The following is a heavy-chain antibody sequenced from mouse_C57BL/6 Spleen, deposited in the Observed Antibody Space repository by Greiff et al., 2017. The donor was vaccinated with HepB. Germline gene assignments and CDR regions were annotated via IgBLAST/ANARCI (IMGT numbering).Heavy chain of an antibody. J-gene: IGHJ4*01. CDR2: SRNKANDYTT. Sequence: EVMLVESGGGLVQSGRSLRLSCATSGFTFSDFYMEWVRQAPGKGLEWIAASRNKANDYTTEYSASVKGRFIVSRDTSQSILYLQMNALRAEDTAIYYCARETAQATRAMDYWGQGTSVTVSS. CDR1: GFTFSDFY. D-gene: IGHD3-2*02. V-gene: IGHV7-1*01. CDR3: ARETAQATRAMDY.